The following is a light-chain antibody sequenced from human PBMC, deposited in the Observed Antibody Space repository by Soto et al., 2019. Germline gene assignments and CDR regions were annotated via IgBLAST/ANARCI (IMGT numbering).Light chain of an antibody. CDR3: MQSIRGLT. Sequence: IVMTQTPLSLSVTPGQPASISCESSQSLLHSDGKTYLYWYLQKPGQPPQLLVYEVSNQFSVVPDMCSGSGSGTEFTPRISRVEAERVGVYYCMQSIRGLTFGQGTRLEIE. J-gene: IGKJ5*01. CDR1: QSLLHSDGKTY. CDR2: EVS. V-gene: IGKV2D-29*01.